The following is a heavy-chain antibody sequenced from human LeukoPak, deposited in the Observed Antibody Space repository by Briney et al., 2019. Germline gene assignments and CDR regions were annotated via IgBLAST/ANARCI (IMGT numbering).Heavy chain of an antibody. CDR1: GFTFSSYA. D-gene: IGHD5-18*01. J-gene: IGHJ4*02. CDR3: ARAQYSYGSPTLDY. CDR2: ISYDGSNK. Sequence: GGSLRLSCAASGFTFSSYAMHWVRQAPGKGLEWVGVISYDGSNKYYADSVKGRFTISRDNSKNTLYLQMNSLRAEDTAVYYCARAQYSYGSPTLDYWGQGTLVTVSS. V-gene: IGHV3-30*04.